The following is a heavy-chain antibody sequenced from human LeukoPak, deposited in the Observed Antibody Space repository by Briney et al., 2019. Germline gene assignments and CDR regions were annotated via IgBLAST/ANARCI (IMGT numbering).Heavy chain of an antibody. CDR2: ISGNSGST. CDR1: GFTFSSYA. CDR3: ARAHLLIAVAGLGFYFDY. D-gene: IGHD6-19*01. J-gene: IGHJ4*02. Sequence: GGSLRLSCAASGFTFSSYAMSWVRQAPGKGLEWVSAISGNSGSTYYADSVKGRFTISRDNSKNTLYLQMNSLRAEDTAVYYCARAHLLIAVAGLGFYFDYWGQGTLVTVSS. V-gene: IGHV3-23*01.